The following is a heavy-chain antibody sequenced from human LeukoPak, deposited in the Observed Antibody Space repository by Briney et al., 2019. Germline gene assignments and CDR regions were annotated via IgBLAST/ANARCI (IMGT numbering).Heavy chain of an antibody. Sequence: SQTLSLTCAVSGGSISSGGYSWSWIRQPPGKGLEWIGYIYHSGSTYYNPSLKSRVTISVDRSKNQFSLKLSSVTAADTAVYYCARGYYDSSGYSPTPDYWGQGTLVTVPS. CDR2: IYHSGST. CDR3: ARGYYDSSGYSPTPDY. CDR1: GGSISSGGYS. J-gene: IGHJ4*02. D-gene: IGHD3-22*01. V-gene: IGHV4-30-2*01.